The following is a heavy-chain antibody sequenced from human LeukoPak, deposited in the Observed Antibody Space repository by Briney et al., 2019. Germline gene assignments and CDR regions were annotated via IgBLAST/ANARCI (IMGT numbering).Heavy chain of an antibody. Sequence: SETLSLTCTVSGGSISSGSYYWSWIRQPAGKGLEWIGRIYTCGSTNYNPSLKSRVTISVDTSKNQFSLKLSSVTAADTAVYYCARDSYGSGSYNYYYMDVWGKGTTVTISS. D-gene: IGHD3-10*01. V-gene: IGHV4-61*02. CDR2: IYTCGST. CDR3: ARDSYGSGSYNYYYMDV. J-gene: IGHJ6*03. CDR1: GGSISSGSYY.